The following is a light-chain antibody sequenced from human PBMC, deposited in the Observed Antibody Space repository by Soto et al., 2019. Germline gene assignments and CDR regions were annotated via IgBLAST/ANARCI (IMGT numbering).Light chain of an antibody. CDR2: KAS. J-gene: IGKJ1*01. CDR3: QQYNSYPWT. CDR1: QSISSW. Sequence: DIQMTQSPSTLSASVGDRVTITCRASQSISSWLAWYQQKPGKAPKLLIYKASSLESGVPSRFSGSGSGTDFTLTISSLQPDDFATYYFQQYNSYPWTFGQGTNVEIK. V-gene: IGKV1-5*03.